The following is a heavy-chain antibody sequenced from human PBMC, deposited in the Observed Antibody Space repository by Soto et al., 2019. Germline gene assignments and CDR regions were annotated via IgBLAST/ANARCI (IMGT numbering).Heavy chain of an antibody. D-gene: IGHD3-10*01. CDR2: INPNSGGT. CDR1: GYTFTGYY. CDR3: ARDWGRGVNG. J-gene: IGHJ4*02. Sequence: QVQLVQSGAEVKKPGASVKVSCKASGYTFTGYYMHRVRQAPGQRLEWMGWINPNSGGTNYAQKFQGRVTMTRDTSISAAYMELRRLRSDDTAVHYCARDWGRGVNGWGQGTLVTVSS. V-gene: IGHV1-2*02.